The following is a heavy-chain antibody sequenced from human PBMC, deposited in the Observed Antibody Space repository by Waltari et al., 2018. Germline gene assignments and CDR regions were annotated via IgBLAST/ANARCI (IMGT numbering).Heavy chain of an antibody. CDR3: AKDRGYSSSWYREDYFDY. CDR1: GFTFSSHA. D-gene: IGHD6-13*01. J-gene: IGHJ4*02. CDR2: IYSGGST. V-gene: IGHV3-23*03. Sequence: EVQLLESGAGLVKPGGSLRLSCAASGFTFSSHAISWVRQAPGKGLEWVSVIYSGGSTYYADSVKGRFTISKDNAKNTLYLQMNSLRAEDTAVYYCAKDRGYSSSWYREDYFDYWGQGTLVTVSS.